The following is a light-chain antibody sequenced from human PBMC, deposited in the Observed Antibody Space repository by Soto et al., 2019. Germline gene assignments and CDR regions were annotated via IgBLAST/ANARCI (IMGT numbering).Light chain of an antibody. CDR3: QQYYGTPLT. CDR1: QSVLYSSDNKNY. CDR2: WAS. J-gene: IGKJ3*01. V-gene: IGKV4-1*01. Sequence: DIVMTQSPDSLAVSLGERATINCKSSQSVLYSSDNKNYLAWYQQKPGQPPKLLIHWASTRESGVPDRFSGSGSGTDFTLTISSLQAEDGAVYYCQQYYGTPLTFGPGTKVDIK.